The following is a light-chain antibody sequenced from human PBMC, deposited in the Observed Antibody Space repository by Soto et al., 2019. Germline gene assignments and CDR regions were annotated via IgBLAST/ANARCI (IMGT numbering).Light chain of an antibody. CDR2: EAS. V-gene: IGKV3-11*01. CDR1: QIVSSF. J-gene: IGKJ2*01. CDR3: QQRSNWPLYT. Sequence: EIVLTQSPATLSLSPGERATLSCRASQIVSSFLAWYQHKPGQAPRLLIYEASNRATGIPARFSGSGSGTDFTLTISSLEPEDFAVYYCQQRSNWPLYTFGQGTKLEIK.